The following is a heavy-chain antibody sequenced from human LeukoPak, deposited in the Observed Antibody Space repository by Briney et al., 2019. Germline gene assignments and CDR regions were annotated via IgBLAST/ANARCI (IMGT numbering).Heavy chain of an antibody. CDR3: ARDGEYCSGGSCYPEAFDI. CDR2: IKEDGSEK. J-gene: IGHJ3*02. V-gene: IGHV3-7*01. CDR1: GFTFSSYW. Sequence: GGSLRLSCAASGFTFSSYWMSWVRQAPGKGLEWVANIKEDGSEKYYVDSVKGRFTISRDNAKNSLYLQMNSLRVEDTALYYCARDGEYCSGGSCYPEAFDIWGQGTMVTVS. D-gene: IGHD2-15*01.